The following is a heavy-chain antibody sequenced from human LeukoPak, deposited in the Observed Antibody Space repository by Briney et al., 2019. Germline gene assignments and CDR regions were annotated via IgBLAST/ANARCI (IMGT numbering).Heavy chain of an antibody. J-gene: IGHJ4*02. D-gene: IGHD4-17*01. Sequence: GGSLRLSCAASGFTFSSYEMNWVRQAPGKGLEWVSYISSSGSTIYYADSVKGRFTISRDNAKNSLYLQMNSLRAEDTAVYYCARQHYGDYVAGYFDYWGQGTLVTVSS. CDR1: GFTFSSYE. CDR2: ISSSGSTI. CDR3: ARQHYGDYVAGYFDY. V-gene: IGHV3-48*03.